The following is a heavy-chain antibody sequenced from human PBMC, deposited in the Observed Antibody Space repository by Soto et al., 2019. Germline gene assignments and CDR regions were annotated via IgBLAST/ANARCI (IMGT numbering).Heavy chain of an antibody. Sequence: QVHLVASGGGLVKPGGSLRLSCVASGITLSDNYMTWIRQAPGKGLEWLSYISNSDYTTYYADSVKGLFTISRDNAKKSLYLQLNGLRVENTAVYYCASGKWSLDYWGQGILVTVSS. CDR1: GITLSDNY. CDR2: ISNSDYTT. J-gene: IGHJ4*02. CDR3: ASGKWSLDY. V-gene: IGHV3-11*01. D-gene: IGHD2-8*01.